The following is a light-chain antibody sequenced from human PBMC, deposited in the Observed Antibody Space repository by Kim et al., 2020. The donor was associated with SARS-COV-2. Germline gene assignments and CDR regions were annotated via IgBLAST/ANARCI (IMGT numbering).Light chain of an antibody. V-gene: IGKV3-11*01. Sequence: EIVLTQSPATLSLSPGERATLSCRASQNVYNSLAWYQVKPGQAPRLLVYEASKRATGIPPRFRGSGSGTDFTLTISNLEPKDFAVYFCQQRTDWPPLTFGGGTKVDIK. J-gene: IGKJ4*01. CDR1: QNVYNS. CDR3: QQRTDWPPLT. CDR2: EAS.